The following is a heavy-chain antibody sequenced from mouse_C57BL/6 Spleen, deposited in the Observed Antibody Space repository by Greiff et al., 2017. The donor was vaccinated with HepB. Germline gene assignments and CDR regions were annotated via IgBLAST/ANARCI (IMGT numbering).Heavy chain of an antibody. V-gene: IGHV1-15*01. CDR2: IDPETGGT. Sequence: QVQLKESGAELVRPGASVTLSCKASGYTFTDYEMHWVKQTPVHGLEWIGAIDPETGGTAYNQKFKGKAILTADKSSSTAYMELRSLTSEDSAVYYCTRGRSTMITTKAMDYWGQGTSVTVSS. CDR1: GYTFTDYE. J-gene: IGHJ4*01. CDR3: TRGRSTMITTKAMDY. D-gene: IGHD2-4*01.